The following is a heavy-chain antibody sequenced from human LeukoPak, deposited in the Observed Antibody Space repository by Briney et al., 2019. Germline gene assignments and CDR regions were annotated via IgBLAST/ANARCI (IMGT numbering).Heavy chain of an antibody. V-gene: IGHV4-34*01. CDR1: GVSFSGYY. D-gene: IGHD6-19*01. J-gene: IGHJ5*02. CDR3: ARVYSSGFYNWFDP. CDR2: INHSGST. Sequence: PSETLSLTCAVYGVSFSGYYWSCIRQPPGKGLEWIGEINHSGSTNYKPSLKSRVTISVDTSKNQFSLKLSSVTAADTAVYYCARVYSSGFYNWFDPWGQGTLVTVSS.